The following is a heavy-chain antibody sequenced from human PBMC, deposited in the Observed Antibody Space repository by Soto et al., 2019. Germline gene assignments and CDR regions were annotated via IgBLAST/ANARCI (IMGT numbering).Heavy chain of an antibody. D-gene: IGHD4-4*01. CDR1: GGSSSSFC. CDR2: ICTGGTT. J-gene: IGHJ6*02. Sequence: SETLSLTCAVSGGSSSSFCWTWIRQPPGQGLEWIGYICTGGTTKYNPSLKSRVTMSVDTSKTQFSLKLTSVTAADTAVYYCARVGSKSFYYATDVWGQGTTVTVSS. CDR3: ARVGSKSFYYATDV. V-gene: IGHV4-4*09.